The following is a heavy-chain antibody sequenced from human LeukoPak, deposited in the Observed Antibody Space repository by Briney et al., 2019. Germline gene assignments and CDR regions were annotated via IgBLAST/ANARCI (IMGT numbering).Heavy chain of an antibody. V-gene: IGHV3-23*01. J-gene: IGHJ4*02. CDR2: VSPSGGRT. Sequence: GASLRLSCGASGFTFSSYAMSWVRQTPGRGLEWVAGVSPSGGRTLYADSVEGRFTISRDNSNDTVYIQLSSLRAEDSALYYCAKVRGVYCSSPACYYYDSWGQGTPVTVSS. CDR3: AKVRGVYCSSPACYYYDS. CDR1: GFTFSSYA. D-gene: IGHD2-2*01.